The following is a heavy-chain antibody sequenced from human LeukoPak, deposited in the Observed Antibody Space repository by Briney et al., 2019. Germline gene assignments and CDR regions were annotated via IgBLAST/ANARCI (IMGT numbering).Heavy chain of an antibody. D-gene: IGHD6-13*01. J-gene: IGHJ5*02. CDR2: IIPIFGTA. V-gene: IGHV1-69*05. Sequence: ASVKVSCKASGGTFSSYAISWVRQAPGQGLEWMGRIIPIFGTANYAQKFQGRVTITTDEPTSTAYMELSSLRSEDTAVYYCARTTWATYSTRRWFDPWGQGTLVTVSS. CDR1: GGTFSSYA. CDR3: ARTTWATYSTRRWFDP.